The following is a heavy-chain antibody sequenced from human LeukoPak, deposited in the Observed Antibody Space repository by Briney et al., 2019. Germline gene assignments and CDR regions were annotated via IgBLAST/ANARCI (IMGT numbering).Heavy chain of an antibody. CDR2: ISSSGSSK. J-gene: IGHJ6*03. CDR1: GFTLTTYG. V-gene: IGHV3-30-3*01. Sequence: GGSLRLSCAASGFTLTTYGLLWVRQAPGKGLEWVALISSSGSSKYYADSVKGRFTISRDNSNSTLYLQMNSLRDEDTAVYYCAGDPDYYYYYYMDVWGKGTTVTVSS. CDR3: AGDPDYYYYYYMDV.